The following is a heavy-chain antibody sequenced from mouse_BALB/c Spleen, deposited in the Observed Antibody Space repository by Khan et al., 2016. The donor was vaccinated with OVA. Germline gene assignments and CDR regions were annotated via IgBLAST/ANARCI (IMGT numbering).Heavy chain of an antibody. CDR2: ISSAGTFP. CDR3: ARQWGGIMDY. V-gene: IGHV5-6*01. CDR1: GFTFSTYG. Sequence: EVELVDSGGDLVKPGGSLKLSCAASGFTFSTYGMSWVRQTPDKRLEWVATISSAGTFPYYPDSWKGRRAISRDNSKNTLDLQVNGLRSEDTAIYYCARQWGGIMDYWGQGTSLTVSS. J-gene: IGHJ4*01.